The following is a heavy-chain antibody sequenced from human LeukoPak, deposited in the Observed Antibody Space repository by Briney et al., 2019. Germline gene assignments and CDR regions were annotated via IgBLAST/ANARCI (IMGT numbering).Heavy chain of an antibody. CDR3: ARGFPTYYYDSSFLAFDY. Sequence: SETPSLTCTVSGGSISSYYWSWIRQPPGKGLEWIGYIYYSGSTYYNPSLKSRVTISVDTSKNQFSLKLSSVTAADTAVYYCARGFPTYYYDSSFLAFDYWGQGTLVTVSS. J-gene: IGHJ4*02. V-gene: IGHV4-59*12. CDR1: GGSISSYY. CDR2: IYYSGST. D-gene: IGHD3-22*01.